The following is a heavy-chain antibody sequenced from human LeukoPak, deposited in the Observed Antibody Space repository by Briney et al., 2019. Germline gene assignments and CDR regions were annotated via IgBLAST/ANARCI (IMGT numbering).Heavy chain of an antibody. Sequence: SETLSLTCTVSGDSISCYHWAWIRQPAGKGLEWVGHIYAPGSSNYRPYLKSRVTMSIDMSHNQFSMRLNSVTAADTAMYYCARDLEDFDSPANDYWGQGTHVIVSP. J-gene: IGHJ4*02. CDR1: GDSISCYH. V-gene: IGHV4-4*07. D-gene: IGHD2-15*01. CDR3: ARDLEDFDSPANDY. CDR2: IYAPGSS.